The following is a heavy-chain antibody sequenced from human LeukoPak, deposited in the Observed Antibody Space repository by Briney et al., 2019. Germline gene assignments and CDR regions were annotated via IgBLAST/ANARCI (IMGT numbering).Heavy chain of an antibody. V-gene: IGHV1-69*01. CDR3: ARAPHIVVVPVAISR. Sequence: ASVKVSCKASGGTFSSYAISWVRQAPRQGLEWMGGIIPIFGTANYAQKFQGRVTITADESTSTAYMELSSLRSEDTAVYYCARAPHIVVVPVAISRWGQGTLVTVSS. D-gene: IGHD2-2*01. CDR1: GGTFSSYA. CDR2: IIPIFGTA. J-gene: IGHJ4*02.